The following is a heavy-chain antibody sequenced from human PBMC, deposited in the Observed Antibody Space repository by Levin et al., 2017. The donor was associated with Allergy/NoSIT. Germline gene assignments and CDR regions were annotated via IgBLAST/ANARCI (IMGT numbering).Heavy chain of an antibody. CDR1: GFTVSSNY. Sequence: GESLKISCAASGFTVSSNYMSWVRQAPGKGLEWVSVIYSGGSTYYADSVKGRFTISRDNSKNTLYLQMNSLRAEDTAVYYCARAGMDTAMVLDAFDIWGQGTMVTVSS. CDR3: ARAGMDTAMVLDAFDI. J-gene: IGHJ3*02. V-gene: IGHV3-66*01. CDR2: IYSGGST. D-gene: IGHD5-18*01.